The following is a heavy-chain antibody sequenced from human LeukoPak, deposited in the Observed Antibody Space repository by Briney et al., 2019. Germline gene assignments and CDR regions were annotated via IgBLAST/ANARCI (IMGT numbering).Heavy chain of an antibody. Sequence: PGGSLRPSCAASGFTFSSYWMHWVRQAPGKGLVWVSHIHSGGGSTIYADSVKGRFTISRDNAKNTLYLQMNRLRAEDTAVYYCAGDGPYCRGGSCPPFDHWGQGTLVTVSS. CDR1: GFTFSSYW. D-gene: IGHD2-15*01. CDR3: AGDGPYCRGGSCPPFDH. J-gene: IGHJ4*02. CDR2: IHSGGGST. V-gene: IGHV3-74*01.